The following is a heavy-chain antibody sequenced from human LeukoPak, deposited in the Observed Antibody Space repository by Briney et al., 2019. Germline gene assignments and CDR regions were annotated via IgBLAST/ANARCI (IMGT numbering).Heavy chain of an antibody. J-gene: IGHJ4*02. Sequence: GGSLKLSCAASGVTFSDFDIHWVREASGEGLEWIGRIKTRTESNDIAYAASVKGRVTISRDDSKNTAYLQMDSLKTEDTAVYYCARRDCSSFKCFSVDYWGQGILVTVSS. CDR3: ARRDCSSFKCFSVDY. D-gene: IGHD2-2*01. CDR2: IKTRTESNDI. CDR1: GVTFSDFD. V-gene: IGHV3-73*01.